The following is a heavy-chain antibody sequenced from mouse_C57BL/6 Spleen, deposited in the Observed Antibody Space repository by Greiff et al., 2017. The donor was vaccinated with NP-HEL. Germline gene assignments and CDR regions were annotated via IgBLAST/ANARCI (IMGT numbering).Heavy chain of an antibody. Sequence: VQLQQSGPELVKPGASVKISCKASGYAFSGSWMNWVKQRPGKGLGWIGRIYPGDGVTNYNGKFKGKATLTADKSSSTAYMQLSSLTSEDSAVYFCAREETTVPDYWGQGTTLTVSS. CDR2: IYPGDGVT. CDR1: GYAFSGSW. V-gene: IGHV1-82*01. CDR3: AREETTVPDY. D-gene: IGHD1-1*01. J-gene: IGHJ2*01.